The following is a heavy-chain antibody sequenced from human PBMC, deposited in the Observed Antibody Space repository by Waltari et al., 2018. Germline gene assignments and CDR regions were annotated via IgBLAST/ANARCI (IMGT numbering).Heavy chain of an antibody. CDR2: INPTGGDT. J-gene: IGHJ4*02. CDR3: ARDGGMDF. V-gene: IGHV1-46*01. Sequence: QVQLVQSGAEVKKPGASVKISCKASGYTFTTYYMHWVRQAPGQGLEWMGIINPTGGDTTYAQKFQGRVTMTTDTSTSTMYLEVTSLKSEDMAVYYCARDGGMDFWGQGTLVTVSS. D-gene: IGHD1-26*01. CDR1: GYTFTTYY.